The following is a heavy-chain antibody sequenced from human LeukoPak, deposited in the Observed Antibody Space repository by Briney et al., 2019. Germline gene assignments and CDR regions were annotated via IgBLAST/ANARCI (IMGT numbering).Heavy chain of an antibody. Sequence: PSETLSLTCTVSGGSISSDHWNWNRQPAGKGLEWIGRVFGGGSTNHNPSLQSRVSMSVDTSKYQFSLHLNSVTAADTAVYYCAREMAGRGKFDYWGQGILVTVSS. J-gene: IGHJ4*02. CDR3: AREMAGRGKFDY. V-gene: IGHV4-4*07. CDR1: GGSISSDH. CDR2: VFGGGST. D-gene: IGHD6-19*01.